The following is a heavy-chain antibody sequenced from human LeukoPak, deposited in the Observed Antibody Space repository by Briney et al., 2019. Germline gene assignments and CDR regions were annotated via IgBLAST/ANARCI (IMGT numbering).Heavy chain of an antibody. J-gene: IGHJ4*02. CDR3: ARQSPLAAAGTFDY. Sequence: SETRSLTCTVSGGSISSYYWSWIRQPPGKGLEWIGYIYYTGSTNYNPSLKSRVTISVDTSKNQFSLRVRSVTAADTAIYYCARQSPLAAAGTFDYWGQGTLVTVSS. D-gene: IGHD6-13*01. CDR1: GGSISSYY. V-gene: IGHV4-59*01. CDR2: IYYTGST.